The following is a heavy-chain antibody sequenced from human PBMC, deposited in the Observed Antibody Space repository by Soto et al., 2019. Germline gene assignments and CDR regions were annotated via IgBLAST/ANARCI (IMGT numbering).Heavy chain of an antibody. CDR2: IYYSGST. J-gene: IGHJ4*02. D-gene: IGHD2-2*02. Sequence: SETLSLTCTVSGGSISSGGYYWSWIRQHPGKGLEWIGYIYYSGSTYYNPSLKSRVTISVDTSKNQFSLKLSSVTAADTAVYYCARGIVVVPAAIWYYFDYWGQGTLVTVS. CDR3: ARGIVVVPAAIWYYFDY. V-gene: IGHV4-31*03. CDR1: GGSISSGGYY.